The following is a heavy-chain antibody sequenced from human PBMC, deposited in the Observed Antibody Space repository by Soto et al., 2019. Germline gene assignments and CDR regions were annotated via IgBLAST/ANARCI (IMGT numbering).Heavy chain of an antibody. J-gene: IGHJ4*02. V-gene: IGHV3-33*01. CDR2: IWYDGNNK. Sequence: ESGGGVVQPGRSLRLSCAASGFSFTTYGMHWVRQAPGKGLEWVAIIWYDGNNKYYVDSVKGRFTISRDNSKNTLYLQMNSLRAEDTAVYYCARPLLRGYSAYDIDYWGQGTLVTVSS. D-gene: IGHD5-12*01. CDR3: ARPLLRGYSAYDIDY. CDR1: GFSFTTYG.